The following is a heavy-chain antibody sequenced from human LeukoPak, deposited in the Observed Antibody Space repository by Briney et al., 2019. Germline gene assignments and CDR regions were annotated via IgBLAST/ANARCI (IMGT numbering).Heavy chain of an antibody. J-gene: IGHJ4*02. D-gene: IGHD3-22*01. CDR2: ISSGSSTI. CDR3: ARGLHSSLYDSSGYYPY. CDR1: ALLLGSYW. Sequence: RGSMSLSSTTSALLLGSYWMRWVRQAPGEGLEWVSYISSGSSTISHADAVKGRFTVSRDNAKNSLYLQMKRLRAEDTAIYYSARGLHSSLYDSSGYYPYWGQGTLVTVSS. V-gene: IGHV3-48*01.